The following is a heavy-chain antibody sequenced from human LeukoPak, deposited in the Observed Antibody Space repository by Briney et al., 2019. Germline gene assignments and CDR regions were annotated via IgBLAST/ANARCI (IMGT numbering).Heavy chain of an antibody. V-gene: IGHV4-59*01. Sequence: PSETLSLTCTVSGGSISSYYWSWIRQPPGKGLEWIGYIYYSGSTNYNPSLKSRVTISVDTSKNQFSLKLSSVTAADTAVYYCVRVIRRSGWYIDYWGQGTLVTVSS. CDR3: VRVIRRSGWYIDY. CDR1: GGSISSYY. D-gene: IGHD6-19*01. J-gene: IGHJ4*02. CDR2: IYYSGST.